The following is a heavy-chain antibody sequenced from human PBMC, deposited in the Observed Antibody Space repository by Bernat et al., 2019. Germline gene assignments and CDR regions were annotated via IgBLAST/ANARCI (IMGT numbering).Heavy chain of an antibody. CDR3: GGDWNDPIRGN. Sequence: EVQVVESGGDFVQPGGSLRLSCSASGFSFNRSAMHWVRHAPGKGLEYVSSITYNGDTTLYADSVKGRFTISRDNSKSMLYLQMSSLRSDDTAVYYCGGDWNDPIRGNWGQGTLVTVSS. CDR1: GFSFNRSA. J-gene: IGHJ4*02. D-gene: IGHD1-1*01. V-gene: IGHV3-64D*06. CDR2: ITYNGDTT.